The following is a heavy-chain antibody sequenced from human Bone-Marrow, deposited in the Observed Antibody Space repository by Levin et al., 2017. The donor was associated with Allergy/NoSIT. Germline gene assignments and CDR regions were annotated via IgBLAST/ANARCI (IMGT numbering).Heavy chain of an antibody. CDR3: ARGDSSWGIYGMDV. V-gene: IGHV3-13*01. D-gene: IGHD2-21*01. Sequence: PGGSLRLSCLASGFTFSSYDMHWVRQVPGKGLEWVSSIGTDSGTDFPDSVKGRFSISRENARNSLFLQITSLRVGDTAVYYCARGDSSWGIYGMDVWGQGTTVTVSS. J-gene: IGHJ6*02. CDR1: GFTFSSYD. CDR2: IGTDSGT.